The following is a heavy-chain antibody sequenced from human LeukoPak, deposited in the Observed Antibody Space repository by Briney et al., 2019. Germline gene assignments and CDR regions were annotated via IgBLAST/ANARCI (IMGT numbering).Heavy chain of an antibody. CDR1: GYSFIDYY. CDR2: INSNSADT. CDR3: ARIGISARGTNFHH. D-gene: IGHD6-13*01. V-gene: IGHV1-2*02. J-gene: IGHJ1*01. Sequence: GASVKVSCKTSGYSFIDYYIHWVRQAPGQGLEWMGWINSNSADTNYAQNFQGRVTMTRGTSISTAYMELSRLRSDDTALCYCARIGISARGTNFHHWGQGTLVTVSS.